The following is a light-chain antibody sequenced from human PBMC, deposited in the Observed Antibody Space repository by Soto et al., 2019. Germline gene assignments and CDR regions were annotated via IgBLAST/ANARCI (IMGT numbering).Light chain of an antibody. CDR2: SAS. CDR1: QSISDT. V-gene: IGKV3-15*01. J-gene: IGKJ1*01. CDR3: QQYNNWPPWT. Sequence: EIVMTKSPATLSVSPGGRVTLSCRASQSISDTLAWYQQKPGQAPRLLIYSASRRATGFPARFSGSGSGTEFTLTISSLQSEDFAVYYCQQYNNWPPWTFGQGTKVDI.